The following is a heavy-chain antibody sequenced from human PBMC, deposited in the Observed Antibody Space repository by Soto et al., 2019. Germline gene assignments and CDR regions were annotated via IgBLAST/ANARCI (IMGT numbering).Heavy chain of an antibody. J-gene: IGHJ6*02. CDR3: VRVQKLYGNSVYYYGMDV. V-gene: IGHV3-21*02. CDR2: ISSRGNFI. D-gene: IGHD2-8*01. Sequence: EVQLVESGGGLVRPWGSLRLSCEASGFIFGNYSMNWVRQAPGKGLDWVSTISSRGNFIYYADSVRGRVTISRDNTQNSLHLQMNSLRVEDTAIYYCVRVQKLYGNSVYYYGMDVWGQGTTVTVSS. CDR1: GFIFGNYS.